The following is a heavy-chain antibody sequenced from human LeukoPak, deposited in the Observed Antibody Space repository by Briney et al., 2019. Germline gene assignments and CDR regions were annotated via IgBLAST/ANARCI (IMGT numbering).Heavy chain of an antibody. J-gene: IGHJ5*01. CDR1: GYSLTNYW. CDR2: VYPGDSNT. Sequence: GESLKISCKDSGYSLTNYWIGWVRQMPGKGLEWMAIVYPGDSNTKYSPSFQGQVTISADKSISTAYLQWSRLKASDTAMYYCVRTPTCSSGSCYPNWFDSWGQGTLVTVSS. D-gene: IGHD2-15*01. V-gene: IGHV5-51*01. CDR3: VRTPTCSSGSCYPNWFDS.